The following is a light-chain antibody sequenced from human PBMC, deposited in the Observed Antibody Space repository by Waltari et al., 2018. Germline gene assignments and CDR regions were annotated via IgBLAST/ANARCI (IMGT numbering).Light chain of an antibody. CDR1: NSNVDILHL. J-gene: IGLJ1*01. CDR2: EIS. Sequence: QSALTQPASVSGSPGQSITISCTAVNSNVDILHLVSWYQHHPGRNPRLLIYEISQRPSGIHQRCSGSKSGNTASLTSSGLQPEDEADYFCCSFAGYGIYVFGSGTQVSVL. V-gene: IGLV2-23*02. CDR3: CSFAGYGIYV.